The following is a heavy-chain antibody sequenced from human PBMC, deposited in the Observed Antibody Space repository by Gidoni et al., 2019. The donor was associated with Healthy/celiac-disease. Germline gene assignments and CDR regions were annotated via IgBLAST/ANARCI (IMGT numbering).Heavy chain of an antibody. CDR2: ISGSGGST. D-gene: IGHD4-17*01. Sequence: EVQLVESGGGLVQPGGSLSLSCAASGFTFTSYAMSWVRQAPGKGLEWVSDISGSGGSTYYADSVKGRFIISRDNSKNTLYLQMNSLRAEDTAVYYCAKWGTTVVTNVDYWGQGTLVTVSS. CDR1: GFTFTSYA. V-gene: IGHV3-23*04. J-gene: IGHJ4*02. CDR3: AKWGTTVVTNVDY.